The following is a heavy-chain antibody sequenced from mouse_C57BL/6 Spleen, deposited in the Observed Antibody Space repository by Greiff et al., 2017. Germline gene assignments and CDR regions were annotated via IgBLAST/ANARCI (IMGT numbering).Heavy chain of an antibody. D-gene: IGHD1-1*01. V-gene: IGHV1-15*01. CDR3: TRAPYYGSNYVDY. CDR2: IDPETGGT. J-gene: IGHJ2*01. Sequence: QVHVKQSGAELVRPGASVTLSCKASGYTFTDYEMHWVKQTPVHGLEWIGAIDPETGGTAYNQKFKGKAILTADKSSSTAYMELRSLTSEDSAVYYCTRAPYYGSNYVDYWGQGTTLTVSS. CDR1: GYTFTDYE.